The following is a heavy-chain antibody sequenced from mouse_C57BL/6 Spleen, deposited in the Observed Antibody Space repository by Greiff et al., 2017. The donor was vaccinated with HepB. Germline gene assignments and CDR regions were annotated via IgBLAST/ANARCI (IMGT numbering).Heavy chain of an antibody. Sequence: EVQLVESGGDLVKPGGSLKLSCAASGFTFSSYGMSWVRQTPDKRLEWVATISSGGSYTYYPDSVKGRFTISRDNAKNTLYLQMGSLKSADTAMYYYARQGIPAMAYWGQGTLVTVSA. J-gene: IGHJ3*01. D-gene: IGHD5-2*01. CDR1: GFTFSSYG. V-gene: IGHV5-6*01. CDR3: ARQGIPAMAY. CDR2: ISSGGSYT.